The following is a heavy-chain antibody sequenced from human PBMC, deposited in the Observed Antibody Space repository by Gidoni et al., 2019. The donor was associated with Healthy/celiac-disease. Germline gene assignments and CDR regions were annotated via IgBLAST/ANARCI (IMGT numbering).Heavy chain of an antibody. V-gene: IGHV4-39*01. CDR2: IYYSGST. Sequence: QLQLQESGPGLVKPSETLSLTCTVSGGSISSRSYYWGWIRQPPGKGLEWIGSIYYSGSTYYNPSLKSRVTISVDTSKNQFSLKLSSVTAADTAVYYCARQAPLGFPMVRGVSNWFDPWGQGTLVTVSS. CDR3: ARQAPLGFPMVRGVSNWFDP. CDR1: GGSISSRSYY. D-gene: IGHD3-10*01. J-gene: IGHJ5*02.